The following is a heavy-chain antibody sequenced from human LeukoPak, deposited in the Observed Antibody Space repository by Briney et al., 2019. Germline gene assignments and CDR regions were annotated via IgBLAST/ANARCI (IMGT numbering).Heavy chain of an antibody. D-gene: IGHD4-17*01. V-gene: IGHV5-51*01. CDR1: GYSFNNYW. CDR2: IYPGDSET. Sequence: GESLKISCKTSGYSFNNYWIGWVRQMPGKGLEWMGIIYPGDSETRYSPSFQGRVTISADKSISTAYLQWSSLTASDTAMYYCAKSPTFYGDYDAFHVWGQGTMVTVSS. J-gene: IGHJ3*01. CDR3: AKSPTFYGDYDAFHV.